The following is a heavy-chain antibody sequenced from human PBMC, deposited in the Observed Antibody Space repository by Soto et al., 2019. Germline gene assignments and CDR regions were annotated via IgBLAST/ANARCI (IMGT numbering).Heavy chain of an antibody. V-gene: IGHV3-30-3*01. D-gene: IGHD4-17*01. CDR2: ISNDGSNK. CDR3: ARESASVPTKNPFDY. CDR1: GFTFSSYA. J-gene: IGHJ4*02. Sequence: QVQLVESGGGVVQPGRSLRLSCAASGFTFSSYAMHWVRQAPGKGLEWVAVISNDGSNKYYADSVKGRFTISRDNSKNTLYLQMNSLRAEDTAVYYCARESASVPTKNPFDYWGQGTLVTVSS.